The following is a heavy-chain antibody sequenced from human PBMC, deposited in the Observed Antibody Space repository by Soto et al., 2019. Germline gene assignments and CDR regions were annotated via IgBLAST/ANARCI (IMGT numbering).Heavy chain of an antibody. J-gene: IGHJ4*02. CDR2: ISYDGSNK. CDR3: AREKAVAGTFDY. D-gene: IGHD6-19*01. V-gene: IGHV3-30-3*01. Sequence: QVQLVESGGGVVQPGRSLRLSCAASGFTFSSYAMHWVRQAPGKGLEWVAVISYDGSNKYYADSVKGRFTISRDNSKNTLYLQMNRLRAEDTAVYYCAREKAVAGTFDYWGQGTLVTVSS. CDR1: GFTFSSYA.